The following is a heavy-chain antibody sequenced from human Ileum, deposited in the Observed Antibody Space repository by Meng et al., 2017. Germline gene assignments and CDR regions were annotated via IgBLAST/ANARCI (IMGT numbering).Heavy chain of an antibody. D-gene: IGHD1-1*01. CDR3: ARGGLTLERRPLDY. Sequence: QVQLQESGPGVVKPSGTLSLTCAVSGDSLTNTNWWNWVRQPPGKGLEWIGEVYHSGSTNYNPSLQSRVTISIDKSKNQFSLNLTSVTVADTAVYYCARGGLTLERRPLDYWGQGTLVTVSS. V-gene: IGHV4-4*02. CDR2: VYHSGST. CDR1: GDSLTNTNW. J-gene: IGHJ4*02.